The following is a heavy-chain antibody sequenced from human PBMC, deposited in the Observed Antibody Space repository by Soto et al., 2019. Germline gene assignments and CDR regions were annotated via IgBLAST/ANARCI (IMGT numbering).Heavy chain of an antibody. D-gene: IGHD3-9*01. V-gene: IGHV1-2*02. CDR3: ARERAVLRYFDWLPGSPTWYYGMDV. CDR1: GYTFSNYN. CDR2: INPDSGDT. J-gene: IGHJ6*01. Sequence: ASVKVSCKASGYTFSNYNIHWVRQAPGQGLEWMGWINPDSGDTNNAQKFQGRVTMTRDTSTSTVYMELSSLRSEDTAVYYCARERAVLRYFDWLPGSPTWYYGMDVWGQGTTVTVSS.